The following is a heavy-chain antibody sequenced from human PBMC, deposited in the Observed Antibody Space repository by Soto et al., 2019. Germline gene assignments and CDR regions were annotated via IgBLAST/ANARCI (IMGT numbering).Heavy chain of an antibody. CDR3: ARDWSSSDWFPHIDY. CDR2: ISGSSSFI. CDR1: GFTFRSYS. J-gene: IGHJ4*02. D-gene: IGHD6-19*01. Sequence: EVQLVESGGGLVEPGGSLRLSCAASGFTFRSYSMNWVRQAPGKGLEWVSSISGSSSFIYYADSVKGRFTISRDNAKNSLYVQMNSLRAEDTAVYYCARDWSSSDWFPHIDYWGQGTLVTVSS. V-gene: IGHV3-21*06.